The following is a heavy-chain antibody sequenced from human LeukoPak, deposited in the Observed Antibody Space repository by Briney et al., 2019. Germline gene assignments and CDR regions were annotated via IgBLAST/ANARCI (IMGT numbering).Heavy chain of an antibody. D-gene: IGHD2-2*01. CDR2: IHYSGNT. CDR3: ARLWGYCSSTSCYGARYFDS. J-gene: IGHJ5*01. CDR1: GGSINSYY. Sequence: SETLSLTCTVAGGSINSYYWSWIRQPPGKGLEWIGYIHYSGNTNYNPSLKSRVTISIDMYKKQFSLKLSSVTAADTAVYYCARLWGYCSSTSCYGARYFDSWGQGTLVTVSS. V-gene: IGHV4-59*01.